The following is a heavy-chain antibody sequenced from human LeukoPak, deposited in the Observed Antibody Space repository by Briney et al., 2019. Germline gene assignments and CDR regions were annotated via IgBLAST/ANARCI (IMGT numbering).Heavy chain of an antibody. CDR1: GFTFSSYA. CDR3: AKDAPVNIVVVPAANS. CDR2: ISGSGGST. D-gene: IGHD2-2*01. Sequence: GGSLRLSCAASGFTFSSYALSWVRQAPGKGLEWVSAISGSGGSTYYADSVKGRFTISRDNSKNTLYLQMNSLRAEDTAVYYCAKDAPVNIVVVPAANSWGQGTLVTVSS. J-gene: IGHJ4*02. V-gene: IGHV3-23*01.